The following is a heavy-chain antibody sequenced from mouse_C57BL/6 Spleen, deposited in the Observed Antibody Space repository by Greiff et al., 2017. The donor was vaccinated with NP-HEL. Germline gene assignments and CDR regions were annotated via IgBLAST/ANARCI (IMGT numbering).Heavy chain of an antibody. V-gene: IGHV1-20*01. D-gene: IGHD2-4*01. J-gene: IGHJ4*01. CDR3: ARRDYDGYAMDY. CDR1: GYSFTGYF. Sequence: VQLKQSGPELVKPGDSVKISCKASGYSFTGYFMNWVMQSHGKSLEWIGRINPYNGDTFYNQKFKGKATLTVDKSSSTAHMELRSLTSEDSAVYYCARRDYDGYAMDYWGQGTSVTVSS. CDR2: INPYNGDT.